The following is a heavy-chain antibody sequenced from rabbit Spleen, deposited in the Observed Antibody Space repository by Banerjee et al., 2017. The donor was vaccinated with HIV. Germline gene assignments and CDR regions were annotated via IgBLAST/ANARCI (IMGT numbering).Heavy chain of an antibody. CDR1: GIDFSSYYF. CDR3: ARNYVNAFDP. CDR2: IGTGSGST. D-gene: IGHD1-1*01. Sequence: QEQLKETGGGLVQPGASLTLTCKASGIDFSSYYFMCWVRRAPGKGLEWIGCIGTGSGSTWYASWAKGRFTISKTSSTTVTLQMTSLTAADTATYFCARNYVNAFDPWGPGTLVTVS. J-gene: IGHJ2*01. V-gene: IGHV1S45*01.